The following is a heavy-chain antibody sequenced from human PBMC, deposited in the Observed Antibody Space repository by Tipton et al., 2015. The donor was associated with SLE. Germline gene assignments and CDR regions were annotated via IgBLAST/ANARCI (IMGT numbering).Heavy chain of an antibody. CDR2: IRGKAYGATT. V-gene: IGHV3-49*04. CDR1: GFTFGDYA. D-gene: IGHD5-18*01. Sequence: RSLRLSCTASGFTFGDYAMSWVRHAPGKGLEWVGFIRGKAYGATTEFAASVKGRFTISRDDSYSIAYLQMNSLKTEDTAVYYCARDSLQGWYYFDYWGQCTPVSVSS. CDR3: ARDSLQGWYYFDY. J-gene: IGHJ4*02.